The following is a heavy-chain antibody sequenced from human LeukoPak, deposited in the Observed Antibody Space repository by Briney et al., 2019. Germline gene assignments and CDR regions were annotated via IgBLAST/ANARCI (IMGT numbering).Heavy chain of an antibody. V-gene: IGHV3-48*04. CDR1: GFTFSSYS. J-gene: IGHJ4*02. CDR2: ISSSSSTI. CDR3: ARETHLGYSSGWYDY. Sequence: GGSLRLSCAASGFTFSSYSMNWVRQAPGKGLEWVSYISSSSSTIYYADSVKGRFTISRDNAKNSLYLQMNSLRAEDTAVYYCARETHLGYSSGWYDYWGQGTLVTVSS. D-gene: IGHD6-19*01.